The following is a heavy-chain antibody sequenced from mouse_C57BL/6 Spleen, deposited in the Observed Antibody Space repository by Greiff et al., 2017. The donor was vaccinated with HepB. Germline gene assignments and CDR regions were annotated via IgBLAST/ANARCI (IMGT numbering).Heavy chain of an antibody. CDR1: GYTFTSYG. J-gene: IGHJ2*01. V-gene: IGHV1-81*01. CDR3: ARRGSGELIYFDY. CDR2: IYPRSGNT. D-gene: IGHD1-1*01. Sequence: QVQLQQSGAELARPGASVKLSCKASGYTFTSYGISWVKQRTGQGLEWIGEIYPRSGNTYYNEKFKGKATLTADKYSSTAYMELRSLTSEDSAVYFCARRGSGELIYFDYWGQGTTLTVSS.